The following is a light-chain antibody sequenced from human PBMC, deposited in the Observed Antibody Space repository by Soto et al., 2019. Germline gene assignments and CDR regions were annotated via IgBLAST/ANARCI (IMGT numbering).Light chain of an antibody. CDR3: NSYTTSSTWV. J-gene: IGLJ3*02. CDR2: EVS. V-gene: IGLV2-14*01. Sequence: QSALTQPASVSGSPGQSITISCTGTRSDVGGYNYVSWYQQHPGKAPNLMIYEVSNRPSGVSNRFSCTKSGNTASLTISGLQAEDEADYYCNSYTTSSTWVFGGGTKVTVL. CDR1: RSDVGGYNY.